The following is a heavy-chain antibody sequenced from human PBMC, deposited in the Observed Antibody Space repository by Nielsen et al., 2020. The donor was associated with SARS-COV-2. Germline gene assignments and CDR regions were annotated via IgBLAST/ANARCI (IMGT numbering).Heavy chain of an antibody. CDR2: ISWNSGSI. V-gene: IGHV3-9*01. Sequence: SLKISCAASGFTFDDYAMHWVRQAPGKGLEWVSGISWNSGSIGYADSVKGRFTISRDNAKNSLYLQMNSLRAEDTALYYCATEYDYVGYWGQGTLVTVSS. D-gene: IGHD2-8*01. CDR1: GFTFDDYA. CDR3: ATEYDYVGY. J-gene: IGHJ4*02.